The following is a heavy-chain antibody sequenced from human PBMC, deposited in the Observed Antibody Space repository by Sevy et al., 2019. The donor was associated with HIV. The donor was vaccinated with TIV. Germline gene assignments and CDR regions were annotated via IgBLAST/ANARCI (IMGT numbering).Heavy chain of an antibody. CDR1: GFTFSSYA. V-gene: IGHV3-23*01. J-gene: IGHJ6*03. CDR3: AKGGPLKYAYYYYYMDV. CDR2: ISGSGGST. Sequence: GGSLRLSCAASGFTFSSYAMSWVGQAPGKGLEWVSAISGSGGSTYYADSVKGRFTISRDNSKNTLYLQMNSLRAEDTAVYYCAKGGPLKYAYYYYYMDVWGKGTTVTVSS. D-gene: IGHD5-12*01.